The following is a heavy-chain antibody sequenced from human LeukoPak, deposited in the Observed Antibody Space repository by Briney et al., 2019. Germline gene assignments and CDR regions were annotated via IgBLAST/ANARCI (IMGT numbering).Heavy chain of an antibody. D-gene: IGHD3-10*01. Sequence: GGSLRLPCAASGFTFDDYAMHWVRQAPGKGLEWASGISWNSGSIGYADSVKGRFTISRDNAKNSLYLQMNSLRAEDMALYYCAKGGDGSGSYYNSGRPLGAFDIWGQGTMVTVSS. CDR3: AKGGDGSGSYYNSGRPLGAFDI. J-gene: IGHJ3*02. V-gene: IGHV3-9*03. CDR1: GFTFDDYA. CDR2: ISWNSGSI.